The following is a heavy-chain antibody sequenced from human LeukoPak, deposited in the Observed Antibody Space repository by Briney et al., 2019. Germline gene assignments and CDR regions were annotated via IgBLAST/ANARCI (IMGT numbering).Heavy chain of an antibody. CDR2: INHSGST. CDR3: ARVLERGYDILTGYYRWGYYMDV. D-gene: IGHD3-9*01. CDR1: GGSFSGYY. J-gene: IGHJ6*03. V-gene: IGHV4-34*01. Sequence: NASETLSLTCAVYGGSFSGYYWSWIRQPPGKGLEWIGEINHSGSTNYNPSLKSRVTISVDTSKNQFSLKLSSVTAADTAVYYCARVLERGYDILTGYYRWGYYMDVWGKGTTVTVSS.